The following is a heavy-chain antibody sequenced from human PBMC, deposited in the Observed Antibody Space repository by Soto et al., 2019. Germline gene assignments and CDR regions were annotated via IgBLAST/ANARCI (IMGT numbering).Heavy chain of an antibody. Sequence: QITWKESGPTLVKPTQTLTLTCTFSGFSLSTSGVGVAWIRQPPGKALEWLALIYWDDDKRYRPSLESRLTITKHTSKNQVVLTMTNMDSVDTATYYCAYLPCSGGSCYWFSFSGMDVWGQGTTVTVSS. D-gene: IGHD2-15*01. CDR2: IYWDDDK. CDR1: GFSLSTSGVG. V-gene: IGHV2-5*02. CDR3: AYLPCSGGSCYWFSFSGMDV. J-gene: IGHJ6*02.